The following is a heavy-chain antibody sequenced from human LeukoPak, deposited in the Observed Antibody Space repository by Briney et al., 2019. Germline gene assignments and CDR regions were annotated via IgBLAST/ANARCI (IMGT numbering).Heavy chain of an antibody. CDR3: ARAYSGSYY. J-gene: IGHJ4*02. Sequence: GGSLRLSCAASGFTLSSHYMSWVRQAPGEGVEWFSVICSGGSTYCADSVKGRFTISRDNSKNTLYLQMNSLRAEDTGVYYCARAYSGSYYWGQGTLVPVSS. CDR2: ICSGGST. D-gene: IGHD1-26*01. V-gene: IGHV3-66*02. CDR1: GFTLSSHY.